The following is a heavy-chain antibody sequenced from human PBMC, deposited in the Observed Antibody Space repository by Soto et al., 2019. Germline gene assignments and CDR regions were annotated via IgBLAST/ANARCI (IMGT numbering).Heavy chain of an antibody. CDR3: ASEWSYGDSIPGGMDV. Sequence: QVQLVQSGAEVQKPGSSVKVSCKASGGTFSSYAISWVRQAPGQGLEWMGGIIPNFGTANYAQKIQGRATITADEPPTTPYIELSSLTSDDTAGYYCASEWSYGDSIPGGMDVWGQGTTVTVSS. CDR2: IIPNFGTA. V-gene: IGHV1-69*01. CDR1: GGTFSSYA. D-gene: IGHD4-17*01. J-gene: IGHJ6*02.